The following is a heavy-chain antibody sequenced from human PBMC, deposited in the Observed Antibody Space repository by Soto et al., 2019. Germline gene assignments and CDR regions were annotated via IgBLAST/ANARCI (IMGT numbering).Heavy chain of an antibody. CDR2: IYSGGST. D-gene: IGHD6-19*01. Sequence: PGGSLRLSCAASGFTVSSNYMSWVRQAPGKGLEWVSVIYSGGSTYYADSVKGRFTISRDNSKNTLYLQMNSLRAEDTAVYYCARCGGYSSGWYPPSYYYYGMDVWGQGTTVTVSS. CDR1: GFTVSSNY. CDR3: ARCGGYSSGWYPPSYYYYGMDV. V-gene: IGHV3-53*01. J-gene: IGHJ6*02.